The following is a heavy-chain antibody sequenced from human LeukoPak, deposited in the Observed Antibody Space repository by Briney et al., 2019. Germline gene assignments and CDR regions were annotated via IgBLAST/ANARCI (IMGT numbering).Heavy chain of an antibody. V-gene: IGHV4-59*01. CDR3: ARVSGSYFSYYFDY. J-gene: IGHJ4*02. CDR2: IYYSGST. Sequence: PSETLFLTCTVSGGSISSYYWSWIRQPPGKGLEWIGYIYYSGSTNYNPSLKSRVTISVDTSKNQFSLKLSSVTAADTAVYYCARVSGSYFSYYFDYWGQGTLVTVSS. D-gene: IGHD1-26*01. CDR1: GGSISSYY.